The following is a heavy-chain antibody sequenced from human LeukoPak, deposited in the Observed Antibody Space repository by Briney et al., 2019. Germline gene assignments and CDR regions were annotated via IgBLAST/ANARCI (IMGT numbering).Heavy chain of an antibody. D-gene: IGHD2-2*01. Sequence: GGSLRLSCAASGFTFSDYYMSWIRQAPGRGLEWVSYISSSSSYTDYADSVKGRFTISRDNAKNSLFLQMNSLRAEDTAVYYCVVVPAAASSWVDSWGQGTLVTVSS. V-gene: IGHV3-11*03. CDR2: ISSSSSYT. CDR3: VVVPAAASSWVDS. J-gene: IGHJ4*02. CDR1: GFTFSDYY.